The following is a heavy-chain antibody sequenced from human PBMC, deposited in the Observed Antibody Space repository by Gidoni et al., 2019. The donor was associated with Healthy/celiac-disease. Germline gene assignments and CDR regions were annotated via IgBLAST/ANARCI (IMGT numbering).Heavy chain of an antibody. CDR2: LNHSGST. Sequence: QVQLQQWGAGLLKPSETLSLTCAVYGGSFSGYYWSWIRQPPGKGLEWIGELNHSGSTNYNPSLKSRVTISVDTSKNQFSLKLSSVTAADTAVYYCARSRQYLGYCSSTSCYGIFYWGQGTLVTVSS. CDR1: GGSFSGYY. J-gene: IGHJ4*02. D-gene: IGHD2-2*01. V-gene: IGHV4-34*01. CDR3: ARSRQYLGYCSSTSCYGIFY.